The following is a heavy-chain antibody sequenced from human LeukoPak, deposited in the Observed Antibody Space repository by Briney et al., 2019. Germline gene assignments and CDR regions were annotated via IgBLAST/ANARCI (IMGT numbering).Heavy chain of an antibody. CDR2: ISGSGGGT. Sequence: GGSLRLSCAASGFTFSNYAMRWVRQAPGRGLEWVSAISGSGGGTYYADSVKGRFTISRDNSKNTLYLQMNSLRAEDTAVYYCASSGWPTANGYFDYWGQGTLVTVSS. V-gene: IGHV3-23*01. CDR3: ASSGWPTANGYFDY. J-gene: IGHJ4*02. CDR1: GFTFSNYA. D-gene: IGHD6-19*01.